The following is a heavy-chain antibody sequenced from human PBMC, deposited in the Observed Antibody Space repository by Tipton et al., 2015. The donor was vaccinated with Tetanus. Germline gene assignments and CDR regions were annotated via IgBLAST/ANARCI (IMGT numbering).Heavy chain of an antibody. CDR2: IYYSGST. Sequence: TLSLTCTVSGGYIGSGGNYWSWIRQHPGKGLEWIGNIYYSGSTYYNPSLKSRVTISVDTSTNQFSLKLSSVTAADTAVYYCTKGPWEGVDANWFDPWGQGPLVTVSS. V-gene: IGHV4-31*03. CDR3: TKGPWEGVDANWFDP. CDR1: GGYIGSGGNY. D-gene: IGHD1-26*01. J-gene: IGHJ5*02.